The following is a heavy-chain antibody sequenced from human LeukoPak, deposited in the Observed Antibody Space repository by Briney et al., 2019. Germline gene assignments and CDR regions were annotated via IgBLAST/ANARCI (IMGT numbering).Heavy chain of an antibody. Sequence: SETLSLTCAVYGGSFSDYYWTWIRQPPGKGLEWIGEINHSGSTYYNPSLKSRVTLSIDTSRNHFSLKLNSVTAADTAVYYCARGAYCGGDCSAFDIWGQGTMVTVSS. V-gene: IGHV4-34*01. CDR2: INHSGST. CDR1: GGSFSDYY. CDR3: ARGAYCGGDCSAFDI. J-gene: IGHJ3*02. D-gene: IGHD2-21*02.